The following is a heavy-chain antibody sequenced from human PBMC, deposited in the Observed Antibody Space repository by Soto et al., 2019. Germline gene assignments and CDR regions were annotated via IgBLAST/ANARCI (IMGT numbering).Heavy chain of an antibody. D-gene: IGHD3-10*01. CDR1: GFTFSAYN. Sequence: EVHLVESGGGLAKPGGSLRLSCTASGFTFSAYNMYWVRQAPGKGLEWVSYVSSSGTYIYYADSVKGRFTISRDNANNSLYLQMNSLRAEDAAVYYCARQLHFGDFSVGYWGQGTRVTVSS. CDR2: VSSSGTYI. CDR3: ARQLHFGDFSVGY. V-gene: IGHV3-21*01. J-gene: IGHJ4*02.